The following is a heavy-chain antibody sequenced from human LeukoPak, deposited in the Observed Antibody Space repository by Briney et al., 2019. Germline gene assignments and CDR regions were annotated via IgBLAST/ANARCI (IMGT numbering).Heavy chain of an antibody. J-gene: IGHJ4*02. CDR2: IIPIFGTA. D-gene: IGHD2-15*01. CDR1: RGTFSSYA. Sequence: ASVKVSCKASRGTFSSYAISWVRQAPGQGLEWMGGIIPIFGTANYAQKFQGRVTITTDESTSTAYMELSSLRSEDTAVYYCARHSGGSNSYYFDYWGQGTLVTVSS. V-gene: IGHV1-69*05. CDR3: ARHSGGSNSYYFDY.